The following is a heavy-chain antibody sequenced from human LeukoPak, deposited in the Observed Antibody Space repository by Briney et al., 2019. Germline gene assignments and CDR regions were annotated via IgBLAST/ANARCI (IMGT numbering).Heavy chain of an antibody. J-gene: IGHJ6*02. CDR1: GFTFSSYA. Sequence: GRSLRLSCAASGFTFSSYAMHWVRQAPGKGLEWVAVISYDGSNKYYADSVKGRFTISRDNSKNTLYLQMNSLRAEDTAVYYCARDAYDSSGYYYYYGMDVWGQGTTVTVSS. D-gene: IGHD3-22*01. CDR2: ISYDGSNK. V-gene: IGHV3-30-3*01. CDR3: ARDAYDSSGYYYYYGMDV.